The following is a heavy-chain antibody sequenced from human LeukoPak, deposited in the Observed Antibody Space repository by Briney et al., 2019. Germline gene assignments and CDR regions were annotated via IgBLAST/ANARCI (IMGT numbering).Heavy chain of an antibody. CDR1: GFTFSDYY. V-gene: IGHV3-11*06. D-gene: IGHD6-19*01. J-gene: IGHJ4*02. CDR3: ARIYSNGWPDY. CDR2: ISTGSTYT. Sequence: GGSLRLSCAAFGFTFSDYYMSWIRQAPGKGLEWVSHISTGSTYTNYADSVKGRFTISRDNAKNSLYLQMNSLRAEDTAVYYCARIYSNGWPDYWGQGTLVTVSS.